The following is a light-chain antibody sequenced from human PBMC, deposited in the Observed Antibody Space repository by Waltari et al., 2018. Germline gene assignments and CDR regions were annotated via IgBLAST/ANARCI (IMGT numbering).Light chain of an antibody. CDR2: GNC. V-gene: IGLV1-40*01. CDR1: SSNIGAGYD. CDR3: QSYDSSLSGSV. Sequence: QSVLTQPPSVSGAPGQRVTISCTGSSSNIGAGYDLQWYQQLPGRAPKLLIYGNCNRPSGVPDRFSDSKSGTSASLAITGLQAEDEADYYCQSYDSSLSGSVFGTGTKVTVL. J-gene: IGLJ1*01.